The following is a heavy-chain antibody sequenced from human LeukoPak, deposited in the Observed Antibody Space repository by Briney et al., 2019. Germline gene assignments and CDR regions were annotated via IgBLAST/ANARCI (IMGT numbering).Heavy chain of an antibody. D-gene: IGHD2-2*01. Sequence: SETLSLTCAVYGGSFSGYYWSWIRQPPGKGLEWIGEINHSGSTNYNPSLKSRVTISVDTSKNQFSLKLSSVTAADTAVYYCARGSRGGYCSSISCYSAPRGYYYYGMDVWGKGTTVTVSS. J-gene: IGHJ6*04. CDR1: GGSFSGYY. CDR2: INHSGST. V-gene: IGHV4-34*01. CDR3: ARGSRGGYCSSISCYSAPRGYYYYGMDV.